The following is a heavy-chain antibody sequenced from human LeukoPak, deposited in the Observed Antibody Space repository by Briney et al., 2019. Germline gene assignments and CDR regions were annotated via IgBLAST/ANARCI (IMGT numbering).Heavy chain of an antibody. CDR2: ISSSSTTI. CDR1: GFTFSSYS. Sequence: GGSLRLSCAASGFTFSSYSMNWVRQAPGKGLEWVSYISSSSTTIYYADSVKGRFTISRDNAKNSLYLQMNSLRAEDTAVYYCARRLHKRNYDSSVYYGYWGQGTLVTVSS. D-gene: IGHD3-22*01. V-gene: IGHV3-48*01. CDR3: ARRLHKRNYDSSVYYGY. J-gene: IGHJ4*02.